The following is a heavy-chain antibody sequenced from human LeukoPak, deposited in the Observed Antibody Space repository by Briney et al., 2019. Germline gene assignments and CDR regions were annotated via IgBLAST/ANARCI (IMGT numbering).Heavy chain of an antibody. CDR2: XIPIYNPV. CDR3: AREPLGCGGDCHFDY. Sequence: GXGVEXXXRXIPIYNPVDYTQRFQGRVTITADESTPTLYLELSSLRYDDTAVYYCAREPLGCGGDCHFDYWGQGTLVTVSS. D-gene: IGHD2-21*02. J-gene: IGHJ4*02. V-gene: IGHV1-69*15.